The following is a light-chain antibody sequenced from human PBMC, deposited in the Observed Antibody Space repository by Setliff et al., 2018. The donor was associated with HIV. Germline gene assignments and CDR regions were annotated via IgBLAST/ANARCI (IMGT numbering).Light chain of an antibody. CDR2: DN. Sequence: ELTQPPSVSVAPGKTARITCGGNNIGSKSVHWYQQKPGQAPVLVAYDNDRPSGIPERFSGSNSGNTATLTISRVEAGDEADYYCQVWDSSSDHHVFGTGTKVTV. J-gene: IGLJ1*01. V-gene: IGLV3-21*03. CDR1: NIGSKS. CDR3: QVWDSSSDHHV.